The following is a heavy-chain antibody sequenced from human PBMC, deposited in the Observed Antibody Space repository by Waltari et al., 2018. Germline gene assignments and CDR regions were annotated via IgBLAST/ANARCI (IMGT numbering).Heavy chain of an antibody. CDR2: ISSTSNYI. D-gene: IGHD6-13*01. V-gene: IGHV3-21*01. Sequence: EVQRVESGGGLVKPGGSLSPSCASSGLTFNTYSMTWIRQPPGKGLEWVSSISSTSNYIYYADSVKGRFTISRDNAKKSVYLQLDSLRAEDTAVYYCAGGSSWYFWYFDLWGRGTLVTVSS. J-gene: IGHJ2*01. CDR3: AGGSSWYFWYFDL. CDR1: GLTFNTYS.